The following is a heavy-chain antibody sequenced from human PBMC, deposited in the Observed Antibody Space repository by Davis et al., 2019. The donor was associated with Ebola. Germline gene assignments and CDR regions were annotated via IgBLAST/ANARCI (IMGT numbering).Heavy chain of an antibody. CDR3: ARGRGQWLASYFDY. CDR2: IYYSGST. V-gene: IGHV4-39*01. CDR1: GFTFTTYW. J-gene: IGHJ4*03. D-gene: IGHD6-19*01. Sequence: GSLRLSCAASGFTFTTYWMSWVRQPPGKGLEWIGSIYYSGSTYYNPSLKSRVTISVDTSKNQFSLKLSSVTAADTAVYYCARGRGQWLASYFDYWGQGTLVTVSS.